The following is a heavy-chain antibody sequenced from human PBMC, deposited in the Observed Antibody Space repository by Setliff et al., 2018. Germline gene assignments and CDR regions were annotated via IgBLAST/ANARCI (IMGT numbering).Heavy chain of an antibody. Sequence: ASVKVSCKTSGYTFSNYGVSWVRQAPGQGLEWMGWISGYDGNTKYAQNLHDRVTMTTDTSTTTAYMELRSLRSDDTAVYYCARERIYDGLNYNGMDVWGQGTTVTVSS. CDR2: ISGYDGNT. J-gene: IGHJ6*01. D-gene: IGHD3-3*01. CDR3: ARERIYDGLNYNGMDV. V-gene: IGHV1-18*01. CDR1: GYTFSNYG.